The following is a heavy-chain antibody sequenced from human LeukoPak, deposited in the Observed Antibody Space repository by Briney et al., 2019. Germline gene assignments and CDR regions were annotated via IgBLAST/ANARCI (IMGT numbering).Heavy chain of an antibody. CDR3: AKGLGSNGRCFDS. D-gene: IGHD5-24*01. CDR1: GFTFSSYV. V-gene: IGHV3-23*01. Sequence: GGSLRLSCAASGFTFSSYVMSWVRQAPGKGLEWVSAISGSGGITYHADSVKGRFTISRDNSKNTLYLQMISMRTDDTAVYYCAKGLGSNGRCFDSWGQGTLVTVSS. CDR2: ISGSGGIT. J-gene: IGHJ4*02.